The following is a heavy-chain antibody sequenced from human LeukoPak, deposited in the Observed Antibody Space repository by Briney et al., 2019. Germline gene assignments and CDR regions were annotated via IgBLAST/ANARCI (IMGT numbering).Heavy chain of an antibody. CDR2: IIPIFGTA. CDR3: ARALVRGVINWFDP. J-gene: IGHJ5*02. V-gene: IGHV1-69*06. D-gene: IGHD3-10*01. CDR1: GGTFSSYA. Sequence: SVKVSCKASGGTFSSYAISWVRQAPGLGLEWMGGIIPIFGTADYAQKFQGRVTITADKSTSTAYMELSSLRSEDTAVYYCARALVRGVINWFDPWGQGTLVTVSS.